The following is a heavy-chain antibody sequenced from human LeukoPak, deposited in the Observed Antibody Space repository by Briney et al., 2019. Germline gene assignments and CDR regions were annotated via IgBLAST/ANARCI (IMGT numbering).Heavy chain of an antibody. J-gene: IGHJ4*02. Sequence: ASVKVSCKASGYTFTDYYMHWVRQAPGQGLAWIGWINPNTGGTNYAQKFQGRVTMTRDMSISTAYMELSRLTSDDTAVYYCARVYGDHYGSGVIDYSGQGTLVTVSS. D-gene: IGHD3-10*01. CDR3: ARVYGDHYGSGVIDY. CDR1: GYTFTDYY. V-gene: IGHV1-2*02. CDR2: INPNTGGT.